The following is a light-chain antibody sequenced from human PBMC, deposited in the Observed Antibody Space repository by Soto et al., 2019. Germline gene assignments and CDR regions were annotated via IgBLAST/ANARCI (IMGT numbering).Light chain of an antibody. J-gene: IGLJ2*01. CDR3: SSYTSSTTLL. V-gene: IGLV2-18*02. Sequence: QSALTQSPSVSGSPGQSVTISCTGASSDVGSYGRVSWYQQTPGTAPKLIIYEVYNRPSGVPDRFSGSKSDNTASLTISGLQAEDEAYYYCSSYTSSTTLLFGGGTKLTVL. CDR1: SSDVGSYGR. CDR2: EVY.